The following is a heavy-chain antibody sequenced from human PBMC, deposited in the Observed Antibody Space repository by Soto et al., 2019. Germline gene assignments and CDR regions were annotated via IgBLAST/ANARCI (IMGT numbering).Heavy chain of an antibody. CDR3: ARDIGSYAYGEGY. Sequence: PSATLYLTCGVCGGSIKIYGGSWIRQPAGKGLEWIGRVYSSGTTDYNPSLNSRATLSVETSKNQFSLKLSSVTAADTAVYYCARDIGSYAYGEGYWGQGIQVT. CDR1: GGSIKIYG. J-gene: IGHJ4*02. V-gene: IGHV4-4*07. D-gene: IGHD3-10*01. CDR2: VYSSGTT.